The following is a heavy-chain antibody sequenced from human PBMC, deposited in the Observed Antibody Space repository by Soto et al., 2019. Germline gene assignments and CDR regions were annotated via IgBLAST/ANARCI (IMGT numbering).Heavy chain of an antibody. CDR3: ARAGPGAPFDS. Sequence: QVQLVQSGAEVKKPGASVKVSCKASGYTFSSYGISWVRQAPGQGLEWMGWISANNGNTNYAQKVQGRVTMTTDTRTRTPDMELRSLRPDDTAMYYCARAGPGAPFDSWGQGTPVTVSS. CDR2: ISANNGNT. D-gene: IGHD1-26*01. CDR1: GYTFSSYG. J-gene: IGHJ4*02. V-gene: IGHV1-18*01.